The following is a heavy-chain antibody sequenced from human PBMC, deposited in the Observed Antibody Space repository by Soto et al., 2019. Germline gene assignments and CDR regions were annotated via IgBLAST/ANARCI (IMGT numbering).Heavy chain of an antibody. CDR2: ISGSGGST. J-gene: IGHJ4*02. CDR3: AKVTGNYYDSSGYYPTELDY. D-gene: IGHD3-22*01. V-gene: IGHV3-23*01. CDR1: GFTFSNYA. Sequence: GGSLRLSCAASGFTFSNYAMSWVRQAPGKGLEWVSAISGSGGSTNYADSVKGRFTISRDNSKNTLYLQMNSLRAEDTAVYYCAKVTGNYYDSSGYYPTELDYWGQGTLVTVSS.